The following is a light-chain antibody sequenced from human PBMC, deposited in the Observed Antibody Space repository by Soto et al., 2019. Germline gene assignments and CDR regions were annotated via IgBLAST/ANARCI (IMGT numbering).Light chain of an antibody. Sequence: QSALTQPPSVSGAPGQRVTISCSARSSNIGAGYVVHWYQQFPRTAPRVLISGNSNRPSGVPGRFSGSKSGTSASLTITGLQTADEASYYCQTYDIRLNAWVFGWGTKLTVL. CDR2: GNS. CDR3: QTYDIRLNAWV. V-gene: IGLV1-40*01. J-gene: IGLJ3*02. CDR1: SSNIGAGYV.